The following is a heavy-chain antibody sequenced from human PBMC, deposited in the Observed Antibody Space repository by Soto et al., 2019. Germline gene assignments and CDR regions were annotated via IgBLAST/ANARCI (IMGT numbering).Heavy chain of an antibody. J-gene: IGHJ4*02. CDR3: AKGTPVNGDYALDY. CDR2: IPSDGSNQ. Sequence: GGSLRLSCAASGSTFSSYAIHWVRQAPGKGLEWVALIPSDGSNQYYADSVKGRFTISRDNSKDTVYLQMHSLRPEDTSVYFCAKGTPVNGDYALDYWGQGTLVTVSS. CDR1: GSTFSSYA. V-gene: IGHV3-30*18. D-gene: IGHD4-17*01.